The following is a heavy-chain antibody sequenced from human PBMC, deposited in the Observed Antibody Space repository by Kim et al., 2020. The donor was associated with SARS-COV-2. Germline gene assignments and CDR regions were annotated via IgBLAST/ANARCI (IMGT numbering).Heavy chain of an antibody. CDR3: ARDPRSSGRYDY. D-gene: IGHD6-19*01. J-gene: IGHJ4*02. Sequence: PPVKSRVTISVDTSKNQLSLKLGSVTAEATAVYYCARDPRSSGRYDYWGQGTLVTVSS. V-gene: IGHV4-31*02.